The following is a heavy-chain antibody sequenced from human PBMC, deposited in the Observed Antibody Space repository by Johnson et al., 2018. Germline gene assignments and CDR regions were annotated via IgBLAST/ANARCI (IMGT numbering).Heavy chain of an antibody. D-gene: IGHD3-10*01. V-gene: IGHV3-66*02. Sequence: VQLVESGGGLVQPGGSLRLSCAASGFTVSSHYMSWVRQAPGQGLEWVSVIYSGGSTDYADSVKGRFTIPRDNSKNTLYLQMNSRRAEDTVVYYRARDAPDMMVRGDALDICGQGTMVTVSS. CDR2: IYSGGST. CDR1: GFTVSSHY. J-gene: IGHJ3*02. CDR3: ARDAPDMMVRGDALDI.